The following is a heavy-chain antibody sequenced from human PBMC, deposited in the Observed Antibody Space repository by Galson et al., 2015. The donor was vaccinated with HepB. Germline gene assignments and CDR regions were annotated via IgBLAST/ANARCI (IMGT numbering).Heavy chain of an antibody. D-gene: IGHD4-23*01. Sequence: ETLSLTCTVSGGSISSYYWSWIRQPAGKGLEWIGRIYTSGSTNYNPSLKSRVTMSVDTSKNQFSLKLSSVTAADTAVYYCARVGFYGGNSGGWFDPWGQGTLVTVSS. CDR1: GGSISSYY. V-gene: IGHV4-4*07. J-gene: IGHJ5*02. CDR3: ARVGFYGGNSGGWFDP. CDR2: IYTSGST.